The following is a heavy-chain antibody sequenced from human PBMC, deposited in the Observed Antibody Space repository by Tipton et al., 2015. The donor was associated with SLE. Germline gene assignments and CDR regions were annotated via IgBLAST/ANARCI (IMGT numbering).Heavy chain of an antibody. CDR2: ISGSGGST. CDR1: GFTFSSYA. CDR3: AKDIGSSWTGYFDY. Sequence: SLRLSCAASGFTFSSYAMSWVRQAPGKGLEWVSAISGSGGSTYYADSVKGRFTISRDNSKNTLYLQMNSLRTEDTALYYCAKDIGSSWTGYFDYWGQGTLVTVSS. D-gene: IGHD6-13*01. J-gene: IGHJ4*02. V-gene: IGHV3-23*01.